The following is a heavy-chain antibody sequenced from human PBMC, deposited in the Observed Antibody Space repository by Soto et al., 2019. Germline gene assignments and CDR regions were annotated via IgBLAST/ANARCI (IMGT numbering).Heavy chain of an antibody. CDR3: ARVFSITIFGVVTVMDV. J-gene: IGHJ6*02. CDR1: GFTFSSYS. Sequence: VGSLRLSCAASGFTFSSYSMNWVRQAPGKGLEWVSSISSSSSYIYYADSVKGRFTISRDNAKNSLYLQMNSLRAEDTAVYYCARVFSITIFGVVTVMDVWGHGTTVTVSS. V-gene: IGHV3-21*01. CDR2: ISSSSSYI. D-gene: IGHD3-3*01.